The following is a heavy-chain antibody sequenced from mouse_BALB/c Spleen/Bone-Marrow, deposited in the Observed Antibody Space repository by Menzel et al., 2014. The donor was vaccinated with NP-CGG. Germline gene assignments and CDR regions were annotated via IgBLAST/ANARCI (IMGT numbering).Heavy chain of an antibody. Sequence: LQESGAELVKPGASVKLSCKASGYSFTNYCMYWVKRRPGQGLEWIGEINPSNGGTNFNEKFKSKATLTVDKSSSTAYMQLSSLTSEDSAVYYCTRSNYGYWYFDVWGAGTTVTVSS. D-gene: IGHD1-1*01. J-gene: IGHJ1*01. V-gene: IGHV1S81*02. CDR2: INPSNGGT. CDR1: GYSFTNYC. CDR3: TRSNYGYWYFDV.